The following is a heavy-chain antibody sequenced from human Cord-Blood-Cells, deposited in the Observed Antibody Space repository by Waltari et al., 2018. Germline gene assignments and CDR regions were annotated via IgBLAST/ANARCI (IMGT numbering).Heavy chain of an antibody. CDR3: AIMEGYCSGGSYYYYYYYMDV. CDR1: GGSISSSSYY. J-gene: IGHJ6*03. Sequence: QLQLQESGPGLVKPSETLSLTCTVSGGSISSSSYYWGWIRQPPGKGLEWIGSIYYSGSTYYNPSLKSRVTISVDTSKNQFSLKLSSVTAADTAVYYCAIMEGYCSGGSYYYYYYYMDVWGKGTTVTVSS. V-gene: IGHV4-39*01. CDR2: IYYSGST. D-gene: IGHD2-15*01.